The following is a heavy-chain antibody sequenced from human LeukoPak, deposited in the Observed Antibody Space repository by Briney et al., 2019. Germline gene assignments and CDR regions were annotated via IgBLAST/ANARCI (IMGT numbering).Heavy chain of an antibody. CDR1: GGSFSAYY. CDR3: ASGSYHTPVDY. CDR2: INHSGST. V-gene: IGHV4-34*01. Sequence: PPETLSLTCAIYGGSFSAYYRSWIRQPPGKGLEWIGEINHSGSTNYNPSLKSRVTISVDTSKNQFSLKLSSVTAADTAVYYCASGSYHTPVDYWGQGTLVTVSS. J-gene: IGHJ4*02. D-gene: IGHD1-26*01.